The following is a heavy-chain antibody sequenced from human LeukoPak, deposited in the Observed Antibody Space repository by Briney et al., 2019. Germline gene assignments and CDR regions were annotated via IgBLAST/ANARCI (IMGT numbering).Heavy chain of an antibody. CDR2: ISGRGGST. Sequence: GRCLGLSRASSVHTLSIFAMTWVRHAPGKGREWVSGISGRGGSTYYADSVKGRFTITRDNSTNTLYLQMNSLRAEDTAVYYCARGYSSGWWGYYFDYWGQGTLVTVSS. D-gene: IGHD6-19*01. J-gene: IGHJ4*02. V-gene: IGHV3-23*01. CDR1: VHTLSIFA. CDR3: ARGYSSGWWGYYFDY.